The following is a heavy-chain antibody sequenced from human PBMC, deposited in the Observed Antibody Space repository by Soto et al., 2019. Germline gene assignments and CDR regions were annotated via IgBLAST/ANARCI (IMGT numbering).Heavy chain of an antibody. D-gene: IGHD3-10*01. J-gene: IGHJ4*02. Sequence: QIQLVQSGAEVKKPGASVKVSCKTSVYPFSNHGITWVWQGPGQGFEWMGWISVYTGTTNYAQKFQGRVTMTTDTSARTAYMELRSLRSDDTAVYSCARETMLRGLNDYWGQGTRLIVSS. CDR2: ISVYTGTT. CDR1: VYPFSNHG. V-gene: IGHV1-18*01. CDR3: ARETMLRGLNDY.